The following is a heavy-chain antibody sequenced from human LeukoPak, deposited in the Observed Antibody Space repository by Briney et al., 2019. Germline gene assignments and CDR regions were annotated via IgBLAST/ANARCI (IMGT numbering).Heavy chain of an antibody. CDR2: ISSSSSYI. J-gene: IGHJ4*02. D-gene: IGHD1-26*01. CDR3: ARDVTYSGSYSPAGY. Sequence: GGSLRLSCAASGFTFSSYSMNWVRQAPGKGLEWVSSISSSSSYIYYADSVKGRFTISRDNAKNSLYLQMNSLRAEDTAVYYCARDVTYSGSYSPAGYWGQGTLVTVSS. V-gene: IGHV3-21*01. CDR1: GFTFSSYS.